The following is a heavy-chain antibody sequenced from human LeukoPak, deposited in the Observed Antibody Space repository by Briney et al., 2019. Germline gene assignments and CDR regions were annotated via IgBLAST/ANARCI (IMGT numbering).Heavy chain of an antibody. D-gene: IGHD3-22*01. Sequence: ASVKVSCKASGYTFTSYYMHWVRQAPGQGLEWMGIINPSGGSTSYAQKFQGRVTMTRDTSTSTVYMELSSLRSEDTAVYYCARGGSDYYDSSGYAPLTWGQGTLVTVSS. CDR3: ARGGSDYYDSSGYAPLT. CDR1: GYTFTSYY. CDR2: INPSGGST. V-gene: IGHV1-46*01. J-gene: IGHJ4*02.